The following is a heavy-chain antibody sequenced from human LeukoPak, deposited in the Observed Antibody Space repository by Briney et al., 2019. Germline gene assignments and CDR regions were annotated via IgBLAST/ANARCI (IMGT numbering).Heavy chain of an antibody. CDR2: INHSGST. Sequence: PSETLSLTCAVYGGSFSGYYWSWIRQPPGKGLEWIGEINHSGSTNYNPSLKSRVTISVDTSKNQFSLRLSSVTAADTAVYYCARHTIDRSLGGVPDYFDSWGQGISVTVSS. CDR1: GGSFSGYY. CDR3: ARHTIDRSLGGVPDYFDS. D-gene: IGHD3-16*01. V-gene: IGHV4-34*01. J-gene: IGHJ4*02.